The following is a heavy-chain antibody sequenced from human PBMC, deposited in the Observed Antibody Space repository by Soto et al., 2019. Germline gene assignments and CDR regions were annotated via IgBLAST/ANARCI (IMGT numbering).Heavy chain of an antibody. Sequence: ASVKVSCKASGYTFTSYYMHWVRQAPGQGLEWMGIINPSGYGTSYAQKFQGRVTMTRDASTSTFYMELRSLRSDDTAVYFCARDGVVVPSALYYFDYWGQGTLVTVSS. J-gene: IGHJ4*02. CDR1: GYTFTSYY. CDR3: ARDGVVVPSALYYFDY. CDR2: INPSGYGT. D-gene: IGHD2-2*01. V-gene: IGHV1-46*01.